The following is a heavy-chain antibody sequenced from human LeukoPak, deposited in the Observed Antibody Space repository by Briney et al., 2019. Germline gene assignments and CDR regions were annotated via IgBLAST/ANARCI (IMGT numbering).Heavy chain of an antibody. V-gene: IGHV3-23*01. Sequence: TGGSLRLSCAASGFTFSSCAMSWVRQAPGKGLEWVSAISGSGGRTYYADSVKGRFTISRDNSKTTLSLQMNSLRAEDTAVYYCAKSKPFRYCSTSSCYSGGAFDVWGQGTMVTVSS. CDR2: ISGSGGRT. D-gene: IGHD2-2*01. CDR3: AKSKPFRYCSTSSCYSGGAFDV. CDR1: GFTFSSCA. J-gene: IGHJ3*01.